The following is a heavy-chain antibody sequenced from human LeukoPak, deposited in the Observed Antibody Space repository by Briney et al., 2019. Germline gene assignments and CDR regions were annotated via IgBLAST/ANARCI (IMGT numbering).Heavy chain of an antibody. D-gene: IGHD3-9*01. CDR2: IYPGDSDT. V-gene: IGHV5-51*01. J-gene: IGHJ3*02. Sequence: GESLKISCKGSGYSFSNYWIAWVRQMPGKGLEWMGVIYPGDSDTRYSPSFQGQVTISADKSISTAYLQWSSLKASDTAMYYCARQRCGMTGYAAGAFDIWGQGTMVTVSS. CDR1: GYSFSNYW. CDR3: ARQRCGMTGYAAGAFDI.